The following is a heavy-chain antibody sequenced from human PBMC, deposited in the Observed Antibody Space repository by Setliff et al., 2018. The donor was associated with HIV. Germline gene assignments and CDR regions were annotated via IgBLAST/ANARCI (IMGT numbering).Heavy chain of an antibody. J-gene: IGHJ6*03. CDR2: IRSKAYGGTT. D-gene: IGHD2-21*01. Sequence: PGGSLRLSCTVSGFTFGDYAMSWVRQAPGKGLEWVGFIRSKAYGGTTEYAASVKGRFSISRDDSKSIAYLQMNSLKTEDTAVYYCTRVPINSYYYMDVWGKGTTVTVSS. CDR3: TRVPINSYYYMDV. CDR1: GFTFGDYA. V-gene: IGHV3-49*04.